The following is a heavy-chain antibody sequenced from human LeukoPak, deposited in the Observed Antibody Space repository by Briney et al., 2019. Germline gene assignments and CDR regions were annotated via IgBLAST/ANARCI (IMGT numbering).Heavy chain of an antibody. V-gene: IGHV4-59*01. D-gene: IGHD1-26*01. CDR3: ARGLSGSYYGYFDY. J-gene: IGHJ4*02. CDR2: IYSSGST. Sequence: SETLSLTCTVSGDSMTDYYWNWIRQPPGKGLEYIGYIYSSGSTNYNPSLKSRVTISVDTSKKHFSLKLSSVTAADTAVYYCARGLSGSYYGYFDYWGQGTLVTVSS. CDR1: GDSMTDYY.